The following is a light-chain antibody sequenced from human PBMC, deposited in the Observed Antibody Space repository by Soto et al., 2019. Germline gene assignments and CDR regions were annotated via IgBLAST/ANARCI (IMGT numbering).Light chain of an antibody. Sequence: DIQMTQSPSSVSASVGDRVTIACRASQDIDSWLVWYQQRPGEAPKLLIYAANSLQSGVPSRFSGSGSGTDITLTISYLQPEDFATYYCQQTDSFPYTFGLGTKLEIK. CDR1: QDIDSW. V-gene: IGKV1-12*01. CDR3: QQTDSFPYT. J-gene: IGKJ2*01. CDR2: AAN.